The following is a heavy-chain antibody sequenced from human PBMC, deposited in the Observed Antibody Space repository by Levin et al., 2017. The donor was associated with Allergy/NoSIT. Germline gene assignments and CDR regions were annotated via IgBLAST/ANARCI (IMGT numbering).Heavy chain of an antibody. Sequence: GESLKISCKASGYTFTSYGISWVRQAPGQGLEWMGWISAYNGNTNYAQKLQGRVTMTTDTSTSTAYMELRSLRSDDTAVYYCARGTLLWFGEPSIGAFDIWGQGTMVTVSS. D-gene: IGHD3-10*01. CDR3: ARGTLLWFGEPSIGAFDI. J-gene: IGHJ3*02. CDR1: GYTFTSYG. CDR2: ISAYNGNT. V-gene: IGHV1-18*01.